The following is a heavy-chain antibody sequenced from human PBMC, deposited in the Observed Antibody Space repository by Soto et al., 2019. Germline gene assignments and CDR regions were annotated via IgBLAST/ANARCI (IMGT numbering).Heavy chain of an antibody. J-gene: IGHJ5*02. CDR3: ARVGRDDILTGVNWFDP. CDR2: ISAYNGNT. V-gene: IGHV1-18*01. D-gene: IGHD3-9*01. Sequence: ASVKVSCKASGYTFTSYGISWVQQSPGQGLEWMGWISAYNGNTNYAQKLQGRVTMTTDTSTSTAYMELRSLRSDDTAVYYCARVGRDDILTGVNWFDPWGQGTLVTVSS. CDR1: GYTFTSYG.